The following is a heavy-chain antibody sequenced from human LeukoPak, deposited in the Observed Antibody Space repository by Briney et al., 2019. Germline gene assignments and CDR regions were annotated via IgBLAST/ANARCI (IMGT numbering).Heavy chain of an antibody. CDR1: GDSVSSTSYY. Sequence: PSETLSLTCIVSGDSVSSTSYYWAWIRQPPGKGLEWIGMIFYSGSAYYTPSLRGRVTLSVDTSRNQFSLNLISVTAADTGVYFCARQQSDTSLFDPWGQGTLVTVSS. D-gene: IGHD2-21*02. CDR2: IFYSGSA. V-gene: IGHV4-39*01. J-gene: IGHJ5*02. CDR3: ARQQSDTSLFDP.